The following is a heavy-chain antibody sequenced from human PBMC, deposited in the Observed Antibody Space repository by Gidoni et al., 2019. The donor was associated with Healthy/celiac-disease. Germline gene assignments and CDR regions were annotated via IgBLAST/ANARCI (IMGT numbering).Heavy chain of an antibody. CDR2: ISGSGGST. J-gene: IGHJ4*02. V-gene: IGHV3-23*01. CDR3: ANYYYDSSGYKAYYFDY. Sequence: EVQLLESGGGLVQPGGSLRLSCAASGFTFSSYAMSWVRQAPGKGLEWVSAISGSGGSTYYADSVKGRFTISRDNSKNTLYLQMNSLRAEDTAVYYCANYYYDSSGYKAYYFDYWGQGTLVTVSS. CDR1: GFTFSSYA. D-gene: IGHD3-22*01.